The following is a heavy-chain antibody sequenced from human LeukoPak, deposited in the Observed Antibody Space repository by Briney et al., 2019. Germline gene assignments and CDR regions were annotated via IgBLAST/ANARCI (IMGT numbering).Heavy chain of an antibody. D-gene: IGHD4-11*01. V-gene: IGHV4-59*08. CDR1: GGSISSYY. CDR2: IYYSGST. Sequence: SETLSLTCTVSGGSISSYYWSWIRQPPGKGLEWIGYIYYSGSTNYNPSLKSRVTISVDTSKNQFSLKLSSATAADTAVYYCARTPFGNYLASWFDPWGQGTLVTVSS. CDR3: ARTPFGNYLASWFDP. J-gene: IGHJ5*02.